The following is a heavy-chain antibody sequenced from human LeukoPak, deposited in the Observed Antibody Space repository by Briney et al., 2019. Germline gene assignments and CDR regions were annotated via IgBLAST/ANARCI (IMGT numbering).Heavy chain of an antibody. CDR3: AAGGGWDSSFGVVTHIDA. Sequence: PGGSLRLSCAASGFTFSSYWMHWVRQAPGKGLEWVSRMDPDGRTIDYADSVKGRFTISRDNAKNTLYLQMNSLRVEDTAVYYCAAGGGWDSSFGVVTHIDAWGKGTTVVVS. CDR1: GFTFSSYW. J-gene: IGHJ6*03. CDR2: MDPDGRTI. D-gene: IGHD3-3*01. V-gene: IGHV3-74*01.